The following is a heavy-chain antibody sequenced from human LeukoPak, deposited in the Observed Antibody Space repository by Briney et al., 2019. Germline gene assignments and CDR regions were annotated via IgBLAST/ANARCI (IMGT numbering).Heavy chain of an antibody. CDR2: IHTSASTT. V-gene: IGHV3-48*03. CDR3: AKWFPGNMDV. D-gene: IGHD3-22*01. J-gene: IGHJ6*04. Sequence: GGSLRLPCEASGFTFNRYEFIWVRQAPGKGLEWVSYIHTSASTTYYADSVRGRFSISRDNAKSSLYLQMNSLRAEDTAVYYCAKWFPGNMDVWGKGTTVTVSS. CDR1: GFTFNRYE.